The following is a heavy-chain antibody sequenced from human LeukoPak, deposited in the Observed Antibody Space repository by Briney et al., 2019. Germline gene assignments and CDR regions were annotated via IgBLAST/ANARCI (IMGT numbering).Heavy chain of an antibody. CDR2: ISSSSSYI. Sequence: PGGSMRLSCAASGFTFSSYWMHWVRQAPGKGLEWVSSISSSSSYIYYADSVKGRFTISRDNAKNSLYLQMNSLRAEDTAVYYCARDERSYNYVWGSYRLTPIDYWGQGTLVTVSS. CDR3: ARDERSYNYVWGSYRLTPIDY. D-gene: IGHD3-16*02. J-gene: IGHJ4*02. V-gene: IGHV3-21*01. CDR1: GFTFSSYW.